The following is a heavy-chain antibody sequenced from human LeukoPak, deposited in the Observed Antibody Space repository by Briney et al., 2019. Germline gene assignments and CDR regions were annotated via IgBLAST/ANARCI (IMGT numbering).Heavy chain of an antibody. CDR2: IKQGGSEK. J-gene: IGHJ5*02. CDR3: ARDLVAVTTGWFDP. CDR1: GFTFSSYL. D-gene: IGHD4-17*01. V-gene: IGHV3-7*01. Sequence: GGSLRLSCAASGFTFSSYLMSWVRQAPGKGLEWVANIKQGGSEKYYVDSVKGRFTISRDNAKNSLYLQMNSLRAEDTAVYYCARDLVAVTTGWFDPWGQGTLVTVSS.